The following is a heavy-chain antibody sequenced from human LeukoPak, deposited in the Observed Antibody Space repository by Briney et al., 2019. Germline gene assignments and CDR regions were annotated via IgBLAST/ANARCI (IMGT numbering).Heavy chain of an antibody. V-gene: IGHV4-34*01. D-gene: IGHD3-10*01. Sequence: SETLSLTCAVYGGSFSGYYWSWIRQPPGKGLEWIGEINHSGSTNYNPSLKSRVTISVDTSKNQFSLKLSSVTAAHTAVYYCAREIPLFYGSGTIKGRYYYYMDVWGKGTTVTISS. J-gene: IGHJ6*03. CDR1: GGSFSGYY. CDR3: AREIPLFYGSGTIKGRYYYYMDV. CDR2: INHSGST.